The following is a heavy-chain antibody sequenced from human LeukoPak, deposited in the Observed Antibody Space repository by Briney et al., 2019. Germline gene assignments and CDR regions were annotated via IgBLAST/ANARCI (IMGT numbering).Heavy chain of an antibody. CDR1: GYTFTGNY. CDR3: ARDFYHSGTNWYDVFDV. V-gene: IGHV1-18*04. Sequence: ASVKVSCKASGYTFTGNYMHWVRQAPGQGLEWMGWVSGNNGNTNYAQMLQGRVTMTTDTSTNTAYMELRSLRSDDTAVYYCARDFYHSGTNWYDVFDVWGQGTMVTVSS. CDR2: VSGNNGNT. J-gene: IGHJ3*01. D-gene: IGHD1-1*01.